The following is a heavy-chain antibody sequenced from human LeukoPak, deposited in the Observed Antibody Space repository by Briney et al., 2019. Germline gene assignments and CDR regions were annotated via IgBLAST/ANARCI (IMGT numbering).Heavy chain of an antibody. V-gene: IGHV4-39*07. CDR3: ARGVGYYGSGSYSPNFDY. J-gene: IGHJ4*02. Sequence: SETLSLTCTVSGDSISSSSSYWGWIRQPPGKGLEWIGSIYYSGSTYYNPSLKSRVTISVDTSKNQFSLKLSSVTAADTAVYYCARGVGYYGSGSYSPNFDYWGQGTLVTVSS. CDR1: GDSISSSSSY. CDR2: IYYSGST. D-gene: IGHD3-10*01.